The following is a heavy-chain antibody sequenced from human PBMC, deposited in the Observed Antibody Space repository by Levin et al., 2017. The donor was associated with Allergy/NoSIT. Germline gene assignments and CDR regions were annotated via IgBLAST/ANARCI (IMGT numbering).Heavy chain of an antibody. Sequence: LSLPCAASGFTFSSYSMNWVRQAPGKGLEWVSSISSSSSYIYYADSVKGRFTISRDNAKNSLYLQMNSLRAEDTAVYYCARAEAVAGPPDFDYWGQGTLVTVSS. J-gene: IGHJ4*02. D-gene: IGHD6-19*01. CDR3: ARAEAVAGPPDFDY. CDR1: GFTFSSYS. CDR2: ISSSSSYI. V-gene: IGHV3-21*01.